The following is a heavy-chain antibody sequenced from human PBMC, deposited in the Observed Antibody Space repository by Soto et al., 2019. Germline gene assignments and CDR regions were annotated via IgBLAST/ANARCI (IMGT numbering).Heavy chain of an antibody. Sequence: EVQLVESGGGLVQPGGSLRLSCAASGFTFRSYAMSWVRQAPGKGLEWVSSISGSGGSAFYVDSVKGRFTISRDTSKNTLQLKMNSLRADDTAIYYCAKDTAVSGTFLVTFDSWGQGSLVTVSS. CDR3: AKDTAVSGTFLVTFDS. V-gene: IGHV3-23*04. CDR1: GFTFRSYA. D-gene: IGHD6-19*01. J-gene: IGHJ4*02. CDR2: ISGSGGSA.